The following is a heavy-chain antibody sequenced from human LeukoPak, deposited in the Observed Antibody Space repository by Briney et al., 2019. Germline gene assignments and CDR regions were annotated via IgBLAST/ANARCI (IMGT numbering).Heavy chain of an antibody. Sequence: GGSLRLSCAASGFTFSSYEMNWVRQAPGKGREWVSYISSSGSTIYYADCVKGRFTISRDNAKNSLYLQMNSLRAEDTAVYYCARDGRGIPGFDYWGQGTLVTVSS. CDR3: ARDGRGIPGFDY. J-gene: IGHJ4*02. CDR2: ISSSGSTI. D-gene: IGHD1-1*01. CDR1: GFTFSSYE. V-gene: IGHV3-48*03.